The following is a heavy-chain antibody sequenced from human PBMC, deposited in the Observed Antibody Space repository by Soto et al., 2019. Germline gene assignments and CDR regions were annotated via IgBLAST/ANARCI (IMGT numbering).Heavy chain of an antibody. CDR1: GYTFTSYY. Sequence: ASVKVSCKASGYTFTSYYMHWVLQAPGQGLEWMGIINPSGGSTSYAQKFQGRVTMTRDTSTGTVYMELSSMRVEDTAVYYCARGRDIVVVPAATYYYYYYMDVWGKGTTVTVSS. CDR3: ARGRDIVVVPAATYYYYYYMDV. D-gene: IGHD2-2*01. J-gene: IGHJ6*03. V-gene: IGHV1-46*03. CDR2: INPSGGST.